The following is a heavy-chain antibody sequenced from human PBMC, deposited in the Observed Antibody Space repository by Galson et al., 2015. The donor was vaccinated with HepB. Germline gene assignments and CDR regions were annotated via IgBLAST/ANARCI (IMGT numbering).Heavy chain of an antibody. V-gene: IGHV3-23*01. CDR2: ISGSAAGT. CDR1: GFTFTTHH. CDR3: ANRHPSYWYFDL. Sequence: SLRLSCAASGFTFTTHHMSWVRQAPGKGLEWVSDISGSAAGTFYADSVKGRFTISRDNSKNTMYLQMNSLRAEDTAVYYCANRHPSYWYFDLWGRGTLVTVSS. J-gene: IGHJ2*01.